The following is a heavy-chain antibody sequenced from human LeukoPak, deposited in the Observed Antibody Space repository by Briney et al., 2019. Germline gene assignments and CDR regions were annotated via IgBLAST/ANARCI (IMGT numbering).Heavy chain of an antibody. J-gene: IGHJ3*02. V-gene: IGHV4-61*02. CDR1: GGSISSGSYY. Sequence: PSETLSLTCTVSGGSISSGSYYWSWIRQPAGKGLEWIGRIYTSGSTNYNPSLKSRVTISVDTSKNQFSLKLSSVTAADTAVYYCARRHTEGGSHRDAFDIWGQGTMVTVSS. CDR2: IYTSGST. CDR3: ARRHTEGGSHRDAFDI. D-gene: IGHD1-26*01.